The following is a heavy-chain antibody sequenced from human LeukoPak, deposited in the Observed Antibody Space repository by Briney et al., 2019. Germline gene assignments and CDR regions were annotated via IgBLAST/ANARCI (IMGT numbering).Heavy chain of an antibody. CDR2: IYHSGST. CDR3: ARPHSSSWYYFDY. Sequence: PSETLSLTCAVSGYSISSGYYWGWIRPPPGKGLEWIGSIYHSGSTYYNPSLKSRVTISVDTSKNQFSLKLSSVTAADTAVYYCARPHSSSWYYFDYWGQGTLVTVSS. CDR1: GYSISSGYY. V-gene: IGHV4-38-2*01. J-gene: IGHJ4*02. D-gene: IGHD6-13*01.